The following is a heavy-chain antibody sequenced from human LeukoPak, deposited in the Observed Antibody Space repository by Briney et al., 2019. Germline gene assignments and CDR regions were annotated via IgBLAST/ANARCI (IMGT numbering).Heavy chain of an antibody. CDR2: ISWNSGSI. CDR3: AKDIFPCRDSSSSPIALIY. D-gene: IGHD6-6*01. J-gene: IGHJ4*02. CDR1: GFTFDDYA. V-gene: IGHV3-9*01. Sequence: SLRLSCAASGFTFDDYAMHWVWQAPGKGLEWVSGISWNSGSIGYADSVKGRFTISRDNAKNSLYLQMSSLRAEDTALYYCAKDIFPCRDSSSSPIALIYWGQGTLVTVSS.